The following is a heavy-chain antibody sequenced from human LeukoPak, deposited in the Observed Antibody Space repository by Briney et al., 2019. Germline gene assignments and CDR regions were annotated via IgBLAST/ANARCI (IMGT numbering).Heavy chain of an antibody. CDR2: INPNSGGT. V-gene: IGHV1-2*02. J-gene: IGHJ6*03. CDR1: GYTFTGYY. D-gene: IGHD5-18*01. Sequence: ALVKVSCKASGYTFTGYYMHWVRQAPGQGLEWMGWINPNSGGTNYAQKFQGRVTMTRDTSISTAYMELSRLRSDDTAVYYCARASGYSYGYAYYYYYYMDVWGKGTTVTVSS. CDR3: ARASGYSYGYAYYYYYYMDV.